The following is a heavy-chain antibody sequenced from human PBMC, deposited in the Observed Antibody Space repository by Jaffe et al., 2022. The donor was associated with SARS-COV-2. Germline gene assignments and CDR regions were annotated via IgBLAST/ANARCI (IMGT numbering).Heavy chain of an antibody. J-gene: IGHJ6*02. CDR3: VAEEADALEPTGLLSYYAMDV. D-gene: IGHD1-26*01. CDR2: MSPHGNSK. V-gene: IGHV3-30*03. CDR1: GFAVTSSG. Sequence: QVKLVESGGGVVQPGTSLRLSCTASGFAVTSSGVHWVRQAPGKGLEWVAFMSPHGNSKYYDDSVKARFTISRDISENTVSLQMNSLRPDDTAVFYCVAEEADALEPTGLLSYYAMDVWGQGTTVTVSS.